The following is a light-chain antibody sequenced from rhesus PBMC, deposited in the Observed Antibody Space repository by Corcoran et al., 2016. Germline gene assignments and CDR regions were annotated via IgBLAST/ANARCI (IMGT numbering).Light chain of an antibody. J-gene: IGKJ1*01. CDR2: GSS. CDR3: QQYSNWPRT. Sequence: EIVLTQSPATLSLSPGERATLSCRASQSVGSSLVWYQQRPKQAPRLLIYGSSTRATGISDRCSGSGSGTDFTLTISSLEPEDFAVYYCQQYSNWPRTFGQGTKVEIK. V-gene: IGKV3-42*03. CDR1: QSVGSS.